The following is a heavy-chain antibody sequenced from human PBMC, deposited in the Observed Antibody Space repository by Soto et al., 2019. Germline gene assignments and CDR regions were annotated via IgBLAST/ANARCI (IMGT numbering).Heavy chain of an antibody. D-gene: IGHD6-13*01. V-gene: IGHV1-18*01. J-gene: IGHJ6*02. CDR1: GYTFTSYG. CDR2: ISAYNGNT. Sequence: ASVEVSCKASGYTFTSYGISWVRQAPGQGLEWMGWISAYNGNTNYAQKFQGWVTMTRDTSISTAYMELSSLRSDDTAVYYCAAHIAAAGTKNYYYGMDVWGQGTTVTVSS. CDR3: AAHIAAAGTKNYYYGMDV.